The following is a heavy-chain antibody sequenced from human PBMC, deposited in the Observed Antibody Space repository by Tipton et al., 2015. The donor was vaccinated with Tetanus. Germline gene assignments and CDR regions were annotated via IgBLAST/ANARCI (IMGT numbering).Heavy chain of an antibody. V-gene: IGHV4-59*04. CDR3: ARSADNWFDP. J-gene: IGHJ5*02. CDR2: IYNYNGNT. CDR1: GDSMTRYY. Sequence: TLSLTCTVSGDSMTRYYWSWIRQPPGKALEWIGNIYNYNGNTLQNPSLKNRVTLSLDKSKNQFSLKLRSVTAADTAVYYCARSADNWFDPWGPGTLVTVSS.